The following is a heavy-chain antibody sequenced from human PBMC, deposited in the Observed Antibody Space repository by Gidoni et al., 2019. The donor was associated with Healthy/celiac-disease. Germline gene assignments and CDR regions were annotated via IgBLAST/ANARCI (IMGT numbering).Heavy chain of an antibody. CDR3: ARRKRYSYAVGGDY. V-gene: IGHV4-39*01. Sequence: QLQLQESGPGLVKPSETLSLTCTVSGGSISSSSYYWGWIRQPPGKGLEWIGSIYYSGSTYYNPSLKSRVTISVDTSKNQFSLKLSSVTAADTAVYYCARRKRYSYAVGGDYWGQGTLVTVSS. J-gene: IGHJ4*02. D-gene: IGHD5-18*01. CDR2: IYYSGST. CDR1: GGSISSSSYY.